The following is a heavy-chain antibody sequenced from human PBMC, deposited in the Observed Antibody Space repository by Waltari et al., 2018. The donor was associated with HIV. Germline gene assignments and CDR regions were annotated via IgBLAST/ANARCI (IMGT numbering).Heavy chain of an antibody. D-gene: IGHD3-3*01. Sequence: EVQLVESGGGLVQPGGSLRLSCAASGFTFSAYWMHWVRQAPGKGLGWVSRIDERGGITNYADSVERRFTISRDNAKNTLYLQMNSLRVEDTATYYCARDLSGYSDYWGQETLVTVSS. CDR1: GFTFSAYW. CDR2: IDERGGIT. V-gene: IGHV3-74*01. CDR3: ARDLSGYSDY. J-gene: IGHJ4*02.